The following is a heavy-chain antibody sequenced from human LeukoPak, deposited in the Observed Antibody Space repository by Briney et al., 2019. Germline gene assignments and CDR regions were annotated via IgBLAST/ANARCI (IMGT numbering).Heavy chain of an antibody. CDR3: ARDRPQLAYFDY. CDR2: ISSSSSYI. D-gene: IGHD6-13*01. CDR1: GFTFSSYS. J-gene: IGHJ4*02. V-gene: IGHV3-21*01. Sequence: PGGSLRLSCAASGFTFSSYSMNWVRQAPGKGLEWVSSISSSSSYIYYADSVKGRFTISRDNAKNSLYLQMNSLRAEDTAVYYCARDRPQLAYFDYWGQGTLVTVSS.